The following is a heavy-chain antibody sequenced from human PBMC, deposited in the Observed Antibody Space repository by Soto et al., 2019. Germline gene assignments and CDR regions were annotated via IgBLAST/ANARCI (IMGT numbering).Heavy chain of an antibody. CDR2: ITSDGDST. V-gene: IGHV3-64D*06. J-gene: IGHJ4*01. CDR3: VKGNQLLRYYFEF. D-gene: IGHD2-15*01. CDR1: GFTFSNYA. Sequence: GALRLSCSVSGFTFSNYAMHWVRQAPGKGLEYVSGITSDGDSTWHADSVKDRFTISRDNSKNTLFLQMSSLRVEDTAIYFCVKGNQLLRYYFEFWGPGTLVTVSS.